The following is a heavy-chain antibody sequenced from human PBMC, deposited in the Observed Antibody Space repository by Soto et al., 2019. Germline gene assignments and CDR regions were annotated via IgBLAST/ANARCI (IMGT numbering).Heavy chain of an antibody. CDR3: AVGEEARYYYYGMDV. Sequence: EVQLVESGGGLVQRGGSLRLSCAASGLTFSSYSMNWVRQAPGKGLEWVSYISSSSSTIYYADSVKGRFTISRENAKNSLCLQMNSLRAEDTAVYYCAVGEEARYYYYGMDVWGQGTTVTVSS. J-gene: IGHJ6*02. V-gene: IGHV3-48*01. CDR1: GLTFSSYS. CDR2: ISSSSSTI.